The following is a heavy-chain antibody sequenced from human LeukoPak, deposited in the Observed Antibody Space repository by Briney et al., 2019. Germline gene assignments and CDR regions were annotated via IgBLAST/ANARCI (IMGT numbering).Heavy chain of an antibody. CDR2: IYYSGST. J-gene: IGHJ4*02. Sequence: SETLSLTCTVSGASISSSSYYWGWIRQPPGEGLEWIGSIYYSGSTNYNPSLKSRVTISVDTSKNQFSLKLSSVTAADTAVYYCARGHLVHCSGGSCYWRQWLVPFDYWGQGTLVTVSS. CDR1: GASISSSSYY. D-gene: IGHD2-15*01. CDR3: ARGHLVHCSGGSCYWRQWLVPFDY. V-gene: IGHV4-39*07.